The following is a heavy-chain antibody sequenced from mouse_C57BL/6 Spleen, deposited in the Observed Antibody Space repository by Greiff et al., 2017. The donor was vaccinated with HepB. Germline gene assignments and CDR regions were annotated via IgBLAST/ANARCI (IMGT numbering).Heavy chain of an antibody. V-gene: IGHV5-17*01. CDR3: ARRITTVGATDYAMDY. J-gene: IGHJ4*01. D-gene: IGHD1-1*01. CDR1: GFTFSDYG. CDR2: ISSGSSTI. Sequence: EVQRVESGGGLVKPGGSLKLSCAASGFTFSDYGMHWVRQAPEKGLEWVAYISSGSSTIYYADTVKGRFTISRDTAKNTLFLQMTSLRSEDTAMYYCARRITTVGATDYAMDYWGQGTSVTVSS.